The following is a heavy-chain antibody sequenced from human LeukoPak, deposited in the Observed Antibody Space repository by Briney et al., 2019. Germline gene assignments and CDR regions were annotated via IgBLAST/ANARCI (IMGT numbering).Heavy chain of an antibody. J-gene: IGHJ4*02. CDR3: AKISGAFDY. V-gene: IGHV3-23*01. Sequence: PGGSLRLSCAASGFTFSSYAMSWVRQAPGRGLEWVSTITGSGGSTYYADPVKGRFTISRDNSKNTLYLQMNSLRAEDTAVYYCAKISGAFDYWGQGTLVTVSS. CDR1: GFTFSSYA. CDR2: ITGSGGST. D-gene: IGHD3-10*01.